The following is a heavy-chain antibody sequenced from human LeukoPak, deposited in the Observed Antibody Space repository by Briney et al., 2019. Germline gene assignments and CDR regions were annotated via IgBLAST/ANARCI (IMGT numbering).Heavy chain of an antibody. CDR3: ARHRTIAVATNY. J-gene: IGHJ4*02. CDR2: IYYSGST. CDR1: GGSISSYY. D-gene: IGHD6-19*01. Sequence: SETLSLTCTVSGGSISSYYWSWIRQPPGKGLEWIGYIYYSGSTNYNPSLKSRVTISVDTSKNQFSLKLSSVTAADTAVYYCARHRTIAVATNYWGQGTLVTVSS. V-gene: IGHV4-59*08.